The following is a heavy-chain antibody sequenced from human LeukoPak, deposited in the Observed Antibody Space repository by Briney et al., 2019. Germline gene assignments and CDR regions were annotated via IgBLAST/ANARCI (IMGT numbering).Heavy chain of an antibody. V-gene: IGHV4-39*07. CDR3: ARATGYSSGWYPWYFDY. CDR1: GGSISSSSYY. D-gene: IGHD6-19*01. CDR2: IYYSGST. Sequence: SETLSLTCTVSGGSISSSSYYWGWIRQPPGKGLEWIGSIYYSGSTYYNPSLKSRVTISVDTSKNQFSLKLSSVTAADTAVYYCARATGYSSGWYPWYFDYWGQGTLVTVSS. J-gene: IGHJ4*02.